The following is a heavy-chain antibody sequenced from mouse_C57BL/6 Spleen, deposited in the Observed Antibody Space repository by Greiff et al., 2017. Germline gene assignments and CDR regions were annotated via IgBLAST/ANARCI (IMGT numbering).Heavy chain of an antibody. CDR3: TTGCYGMFYGMDY. CDR1: GFNIKDYY. CDR2: IDPEDGDT. V-gene: IGHV14-1*01. Sequence: EVQLQQSGAELVRPGASVKLSCTASGFNIKDYYMHWVKQRPEQGLEWIGRIDPEDGDTEYASKFQGKANMNADTSSNTAYLRLSRLTCEDTAVYYCTTGCYGMFYGMDYWGRGNSVTVSS. D-gene: IGHD1-2*01. J-gene: IGHJ4*01.